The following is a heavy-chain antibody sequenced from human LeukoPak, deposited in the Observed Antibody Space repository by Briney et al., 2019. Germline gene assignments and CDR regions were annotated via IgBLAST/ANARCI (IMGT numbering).Heavy chain of an antibody. CDR1: GDSFSSSYW. CDR2: IYHTGST. D-gene: IGHD2-2*01. J-gene: IGHJ6*03. CDR3: ARGGLGYCSSTSCYYYYYYMDV. V-gene: IGHV4-4*02. Sequence: SGTLSLTCAVSGDSFSSSYWWSWVRQAPGEGLEWIGEIYHTGSTNYNPSLKSRVTISVDRSRNQFSLKLSSVTAADTAVYYCARGGLGYCSSTSCYYYYYYMDVWGKGTTVTVSS.